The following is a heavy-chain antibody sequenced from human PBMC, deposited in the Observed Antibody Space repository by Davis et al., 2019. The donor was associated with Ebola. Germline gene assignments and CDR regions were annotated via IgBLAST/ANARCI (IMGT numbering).Heavy chain of an antibody. J-gene: IGHJ6*04. CDR2: FIPLFATS. V-gene: IGHV1-69*13. CDR3: ARDGRVYGSGSYYYYGMDV. Sequence: SVKVSCKASGGTFSSYAISWVRQAPGQGLEWMGGFIPLFATSKYAQKFQGRVTITADESTSTAYMELSSLRSEDTAVYYCARDGRVYGSGSYYYYGMDVWGKGTTVTVSS. D-gene: IGHD3-10*01. CDR1: GGTFSSYA.